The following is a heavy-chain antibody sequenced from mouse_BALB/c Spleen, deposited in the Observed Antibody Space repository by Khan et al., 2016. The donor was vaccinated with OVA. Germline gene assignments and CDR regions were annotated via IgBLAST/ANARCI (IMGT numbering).Heavy chain of an antibody. CDR3: ASHLTGSFAY. D-gene: IGHD4-1*01. CDR2: ISSGGDYT. CDR1: GFSFSRYS. Sequence: DVKLVASGGDLVKPGGSLKLSCAASGFSFSRYSMSWVRQTPDKRLEWVATISSGGDYTYYPDIVKGRFTISRDNAKNTLYLQMSSLKSEDTAMYYCASHLTGSFAYWGQGTLVTVSA. J-gene: IGHJ3*01. V-gene: IGHV5-6*02.